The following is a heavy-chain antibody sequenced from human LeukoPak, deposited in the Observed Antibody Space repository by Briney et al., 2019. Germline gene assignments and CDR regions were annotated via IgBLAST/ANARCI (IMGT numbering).Heavy chain of an antibody. V-gene: IGHV3-7*01. CDR2: IKEDGSEK. Sequence: GGSLRLSCAASGFTSSDYYMNWVRQAPGKGLEWVANIKEDGSEKFYGEFVKGRFTISRDNANNSLFLQMNSLRAEDTAVYYCASSPNFGVVAQSGDAFDIWGQGTMVTVSS. D-gene: IGHD3-3*01. J-gene: IGHJ3*02. CDR3: ASSPNFGVVAQSGDAFDI. CDR1: GFTSSDYY.